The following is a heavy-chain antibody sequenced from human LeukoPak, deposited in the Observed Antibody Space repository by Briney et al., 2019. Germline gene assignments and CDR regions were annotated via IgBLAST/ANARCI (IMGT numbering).Heavy chain of an antibody. CDR3: AREDPPTWENSNSWGYYSYCGMDV. Sequence: GGSLRLSCAASGFTFSSYTMNWVRQAPGKGLEWVSYISVASDTIYYGDSVKGRFTISRDNAKNSLYLQMNSLRHEDTAVYYCAREDPPTWENSNSWGYYSYCGMDVWGQGTTVTVSS. D-gene: IGHD6-6*01. CDR1: GFTFSSYT. J-gene: IGHJ6*02. V-gene: IGHV3-48*02. CDR2: ISVASDTI.